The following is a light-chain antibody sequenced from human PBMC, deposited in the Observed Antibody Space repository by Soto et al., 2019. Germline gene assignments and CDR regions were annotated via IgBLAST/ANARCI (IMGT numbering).Light chain of an antibody. V-gene: IGKV3-20*01. CDR2: GAT. J-gene: IGKJ2*01. Sequence: EYGWTKFPGTMSLPPGERVTLSCGTSRSVSNSHLAWHPQKPGQAPRLLIYGATSRATGTPDRFSGSGSETDFTPTSSRLEPEDSAEYYEQQDCSSPYTLGQGTRLDIK. CDR3: QQDCSSPYT. CDR1: RSVSNSH.